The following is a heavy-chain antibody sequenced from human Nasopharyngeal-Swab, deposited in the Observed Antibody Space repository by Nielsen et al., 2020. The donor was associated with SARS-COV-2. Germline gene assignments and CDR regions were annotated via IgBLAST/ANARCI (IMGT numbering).Heavy chain of an antibody. V-gene: IGHV3-30*02. Sequence: GESLKISCEASGFTLASFGMHWVRQAPGKGLEWVAFIRSDGSNNYYADSVKGRFTISRDNSKNTLYLQMNSLRAEDTAVYYCANGSNSRGWSGLWGQGTLVTVSS. D-gene: IGHD6-19*01. J-gene: IGHJ4*02. CDR3: ANGSNSRGWSGL. CDR2: IRSDGSNN. CDR1: GFTLASFG.